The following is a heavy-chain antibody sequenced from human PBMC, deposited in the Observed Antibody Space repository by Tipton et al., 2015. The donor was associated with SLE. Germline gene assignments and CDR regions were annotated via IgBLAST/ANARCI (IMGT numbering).Heavy chain of an antibody. CDR1: GYSMTNGFY. CDR3: ARLEYYYYYAVDV. Sequence: PGLVKPSETLSLACAVSGYSMTNGFYWGWIRQSPGKGLEWIATIFHSGSTYYNPSLKSRVTISVDTSKNEFSLKLSSVSAADTAVYYCARLEYYYYYAVDVWGQGTTVTVSS. J-gene: IGHJ6*02. CDR2: IFHSGST. V-gene: IGHV4-38-2*01. D-gene: IGHD3-3*01.